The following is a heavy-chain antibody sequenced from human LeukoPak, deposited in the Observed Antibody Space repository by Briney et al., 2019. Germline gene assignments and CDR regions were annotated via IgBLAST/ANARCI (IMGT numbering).Heavy chain of an antibody. D-gene: IGHD6-13*01. CDR3: ARGWRPAGANWFDP. J-gene: IGHJ5*02. CDR1: GGSFSGYY. CDR2: INHSGST. Sequence: NPSETLSLTCAVYGGSFSGYYWSWIRRPPGKGLEWIGEINHSGSTNYNPSLKSRVTISVDTSKNQFSLKLSSVTAADTAVYYCARGWRPAGANWFDPWGQGTLVTVSS. V-gene: IGHV4-34*01.